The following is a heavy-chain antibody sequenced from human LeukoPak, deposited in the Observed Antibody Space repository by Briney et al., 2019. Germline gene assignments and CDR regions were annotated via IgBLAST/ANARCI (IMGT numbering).Heavy chain of an antibody. D-gene: IGHD3-22*01. V-gene: IGHV1-69*13. CDR2: IIPIFGTA. Sequence: SVKVSCTASGGTFSSYAISWVRQAPGQGLEWMGGIIPIFGTANYAQKFQGRVTITADESTSTAYMELSSLRSEDTAVYYCASHYYDSSGYYRFDYWGQGTLVTVSS. CDR3: ASHYYDSSGYYRFDY. J-gene: IGHJ4*02. CDR1: GGTFSSYA.